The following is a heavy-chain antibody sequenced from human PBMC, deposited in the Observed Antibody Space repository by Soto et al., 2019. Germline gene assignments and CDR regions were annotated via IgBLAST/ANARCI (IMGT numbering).Heavy chain of an antibody. V-gene: IGHV3-74*01. Sequence: EVQLVESGGGSVQPGGSLRLHCAASGFTFSSHWMYWVRQAPGKGLFWVSRINSDGSSRRYADSVNGRFTVSRDNAKNTLYLQMNSLRAEDTAVYYCAREATYSSGRGMDVWGHGTLVTVSS. CDR1: GFTFSSHW. CDR3: AREATYSSGRGMDV. CDR2: INSDGSSR. D-gene: IGHD3-22*01. J-gene: IGHJ4*01.